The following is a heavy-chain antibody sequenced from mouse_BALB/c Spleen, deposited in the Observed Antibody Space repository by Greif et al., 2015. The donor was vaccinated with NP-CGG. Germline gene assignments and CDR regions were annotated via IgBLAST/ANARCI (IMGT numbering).Heavy chain of an antibody. D-gene: IGHD2-2*01. CDR3: ASYGYDVRWYFDV. Sequence: VQLQQPGAELVKPGASVKLSCTASGFNIKDTYMHWVKQRPEQGLEWIGRIDPANGNTKYDPKFQGKATITADTSSNTAYLQLSSLTSEDTAVYYCASYGYDVRWYFDVWGAGTAVTVSS. V-gene: IGHV14-3*02. J-gene: IGHJ1*01. CDR2: IDPANGNT. CDR1: GFNIKDTY.